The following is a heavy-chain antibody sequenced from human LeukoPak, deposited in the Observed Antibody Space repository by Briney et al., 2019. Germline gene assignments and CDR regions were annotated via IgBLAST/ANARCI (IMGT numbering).Heavy chain of an antibody. Sequence: GASVKVSCKASGYTFTSYGISWVRQAPGQGLEWTGWISAYNGNTNYAQKLQGRVTMTTDTSTSTAYMELRSLRSDDTAVYYCARDSQYYDSSGSFDYWGQGTLVTVSS. V-gene: IGHV1-18*01. CDR3: ARDSQYYDSSGSFDY. D-gene: IGHD3-22*01. CDR2: ISAYNGNT. CDR1: GYTFTSYG. J-gene: IGHJ4*02.